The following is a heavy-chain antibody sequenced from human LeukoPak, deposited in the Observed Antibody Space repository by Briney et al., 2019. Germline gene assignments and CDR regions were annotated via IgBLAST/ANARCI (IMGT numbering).Heavy chain of an antibody. CDR2: IYPGDSDT. CDR3: ARQRFTMRAYAGNWFDP. Sequence: GESLKISCKGSGCSFTSYWIGWVRQMPGKGLEWMGIIYPGDSDTRYNTSFQDQVTISADKSIGPAYLQWSSLKASNTAMYYCARQRFTMRAYAGNWFDPWGQGTLVTVSS. CDR1: GCSFTSYW. D-gene: IGHD3-10*01. V-gene: IGHV5-51*01. J-gene: IGHJ5*02.